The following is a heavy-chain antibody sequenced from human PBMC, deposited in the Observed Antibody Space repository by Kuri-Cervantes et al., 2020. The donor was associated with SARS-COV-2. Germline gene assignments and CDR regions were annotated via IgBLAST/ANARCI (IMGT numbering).Heavy chain of an antibody. J-gene: IGHJ4*02. Sequence: SETLSLTCTVSGGSISSYYWSWIRQPPGKGLEWIGYIYYSGGTNYNPSLKSRVTISVDTSKNQFSLKLSSVTAADTAVYYCARWIAAALDYWGQGTLVTVSS. D-gene: IGHD6-13*01. CDR3: ARWIAAALDY. CDR2: IYYSGGT. CDR1: GGSISSYY. V-gene: IGHV4-59*01.